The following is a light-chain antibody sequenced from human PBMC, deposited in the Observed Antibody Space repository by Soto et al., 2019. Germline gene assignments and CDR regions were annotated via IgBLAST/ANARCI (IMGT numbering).Light chain of an antibody. V-gene: IGKV3-11*01. J-gene: IGKJ1*01. CDR3: QQRTNWPRT. Sequence: EIVLTQSPSTLSLSPGERATLSCRASESVSSYLAWYQQKPGQAPRLLIYDASNRATGIPDRFSGSGSGTDFTLTISSLEPEDFAVYYCQQRTNWPRTFGQGTKVDSK. CDR1: ESVSSY. CDR2: DAS.